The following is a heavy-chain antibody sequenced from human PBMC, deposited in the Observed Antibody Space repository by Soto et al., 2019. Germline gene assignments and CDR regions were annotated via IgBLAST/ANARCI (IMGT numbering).Heavy chain of an antibody. CDR3: VKEKQTGSYPFDH. CDR1: GFIFSNYG. Sequence: QVQLVESGGGVVQPGRSLRLSCAASGFIFSNYGMHWVRQAPGKGLEWVAVISDDGSNEYYADSVKGRFTISRDNSKNTLYLQINSLRAEDTYVYYCVKEKQTGSYPFDHWGQGILVTVSS. V-gene: IGHV3-30*18. J-gene: IGHJ4*02. D-gene: IGHD1-26*01. CDR2: ISDDGSNE.